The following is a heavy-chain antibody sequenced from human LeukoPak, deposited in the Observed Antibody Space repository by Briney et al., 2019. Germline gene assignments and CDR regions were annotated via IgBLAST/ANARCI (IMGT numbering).Heavy chain of an antibody. J-gene: IGHJ5*02. Sequence: ASVKVSCKASGGTFSSYAISWVRQAPGQGLEWMGGIIPIFGTANYAQKFQGRVTITTDESTSTAHMELSSLRSEDTAVYYCARGTLILGYCSGGSCYGWFDPWGQGTLVTVSS. D-gene: IGHD2-15*01. CDR2: IIPIFGTA. V-gene: IGHV1-69*05. CDR3: ARGTLILGYCSGGSCYGWFDP. CDR1: GGTFSSYA.